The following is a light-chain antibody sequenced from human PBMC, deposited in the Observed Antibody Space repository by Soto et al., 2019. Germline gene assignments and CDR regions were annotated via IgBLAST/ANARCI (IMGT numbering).Light chain of an antibody. V-gene: IGKV3-20*01. CDR3: QQYAGSPRT. J-gene: IGKJ1*01. CDR1: QGIGDT. Sequence: EIVLSQSPATLSVSPGEGVTLSCRASQGIGDTLAWYQHKPGQAPRLLLHGSSSRATGIPDRFSGSGSGTDFTLTISRLEPEDFAVYYCQQYAGSPRTFGQGTKVDIK. CDR2: GSS.